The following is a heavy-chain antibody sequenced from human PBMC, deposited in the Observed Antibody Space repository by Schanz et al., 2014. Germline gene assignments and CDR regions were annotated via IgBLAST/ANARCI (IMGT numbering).Heavy chain of an antibody. CDR3: ARERDALDI. CDR2: IYYRGST. V-gene: IGHV4-31*03. CDR1: GDSISSSGSY. J-gene: IGHJ3*02. Sequence: QVQLQQSGPGLVKPSQTLSLTCTVSGDSISSSGSYWTWIRQHPGKGLEWTGYIYYRGSTYYNPSLKSRVTISTDMSKNQFSLRLKSVTAADTALYYCARERDALDIWGQGTMVIVSS.